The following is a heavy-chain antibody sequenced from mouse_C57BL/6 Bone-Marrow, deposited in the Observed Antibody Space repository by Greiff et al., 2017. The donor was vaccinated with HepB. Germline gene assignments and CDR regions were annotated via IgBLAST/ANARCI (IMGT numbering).Heavy chain of an antibody. CDR3: ARYGYDGNYAMDY. Sequence: QVQLKQPGAELVKPGASVKLSCKASGYTFTSYWMHWVKQRPGRGLEWIGRIDPNSGGTKYNEKFKSKATLTVDKPSSTAYMQLSSLTSEDSAVYYCARYGYDGNYAMDYWGQGTSVTVSS. D-gene: IGHD2-2*01. CDR1: GYTFTSYW. V-gene: IGHV1-72*01. CDR2: IDPNSGGT. J-gene: IGHJ4*01.